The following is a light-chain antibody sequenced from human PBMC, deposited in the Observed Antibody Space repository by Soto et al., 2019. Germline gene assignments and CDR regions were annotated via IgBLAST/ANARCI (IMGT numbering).Light chain of an antibody. CDR2: AAS. CDR1: EGVSND. V-gene: IGKV3-11*01. CDR3: HHRQVCSYRLT. J-gene: IGKJ5*01. Sequence: TQSPVTLSLSPGERATLSCSAREGVSNDIALYRQKQGQAHRPLLHAASNRATGSPARLSCSGSGTDFTLTISSIKPQDFEVYSCHHRQVCSYRLTFGQGTRLEIK.